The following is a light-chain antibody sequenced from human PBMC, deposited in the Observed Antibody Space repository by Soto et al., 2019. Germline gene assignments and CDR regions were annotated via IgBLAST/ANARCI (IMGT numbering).Light chain of an antibody. CDR1: QSVRGSS. V-gene: IGKV3-20*01. Sequence: EIVLTQSPGTLSLSPGERFTLSCRASQSVRGSSLAWYQQKPGQAPRLLIYGVSSRATGIPDRFSGGGSGTDFSLTISRLETEHFSVYYYQQYGSSPLTFGGGTKVEMK. CDR3: QQYGSSPLT. J-gene: IGKJ4*01. CDR2: GVS.